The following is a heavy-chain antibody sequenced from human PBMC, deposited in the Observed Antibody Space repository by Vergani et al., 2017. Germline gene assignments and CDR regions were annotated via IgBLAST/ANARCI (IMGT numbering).Heavy chain of an antibody. V-gene: IGHV3-21*01. CDR3: ATDVYCSSTSCYDYYYYYYMDV. CDR2: ISSSSSYI. J-gene: IGHJ6*03. Sequence: EVQLVESGGGLVKPGGSLRLSCAASGFTFSSYSMNWVRQAPGKGLEWVSSISSSSSYIYYADSVKGRFTISRDNAKNSLYLQMNSLRAEDTAVYYCATDVYCSSTSCYDYYYYYYMDVWGKGTTVTVSS. D-gene: IGHD2-2*01. CDR1: GFTFSSYS.